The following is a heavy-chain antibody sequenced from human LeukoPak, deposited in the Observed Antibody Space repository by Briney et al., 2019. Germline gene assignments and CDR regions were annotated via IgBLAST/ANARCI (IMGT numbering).Heavy chain of an antibody. Sequence: PGGSLRLSCAASGFNFSSYWMHWVRQAPAKGLVWVSRINSDGSSTSYADSVKGRFTISRDKAKNTLYLQMNSLRAEDTAVYYCAGSYYDFWSGYSDYWGQGTLVTVSS. CDR2: INSDGSST. D-gene: IGHD3-3*01. CDR3: AGSYYDFWSGYSDY. CDR1: GFNFSSYW. J-gene: IGHJ4*02. V-gene: IGHV3-74*01.